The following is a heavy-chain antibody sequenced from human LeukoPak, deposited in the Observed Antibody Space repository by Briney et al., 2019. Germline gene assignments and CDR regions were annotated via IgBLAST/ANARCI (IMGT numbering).Heavy chain of an antibody. J-gene: IGHJ4*02. V-gene: IGHV1-46*01. D-gene: IGHD6-13*01. CDR2: INPSGGST. CDR3: ARGAHSSSWYSYFDY. CDR1: AYTFSRHY. Sequence: GASVKVSCKASAYTFSRHYMHWVRQAPGQGLEWMGIINPSGGSTSYAQSFQGRVTMSRDTSTSTAYMELSSLRSEDTAVYYCARGAHSSSWYSYFDYWGQGTLVTVSS.